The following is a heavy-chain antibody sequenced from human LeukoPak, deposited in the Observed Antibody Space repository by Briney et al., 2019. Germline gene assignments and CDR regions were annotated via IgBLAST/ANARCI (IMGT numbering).Heavy chain of an antibody. Sequence: ASVKVSCKVSGYTLTELSMHWVRQAPGKGLEWMGGFDPEDGETIYAQKFQGRVTMTEDTSTDTAYMELSSLGSEDTAVYYCATERTDLMGARNFDYWGQGTLVTVSS. D-gene: IGHD1-26*01. CDR3: ATERTDLMGARNFDY. J-gene: IGHJ4*02. CDR1: GYTLTELS. V-gene: IGHV1-24*01. CDR2: FDPEDGET.